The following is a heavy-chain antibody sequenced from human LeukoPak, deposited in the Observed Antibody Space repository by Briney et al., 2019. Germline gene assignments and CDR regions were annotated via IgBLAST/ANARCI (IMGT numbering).Heavy chain of an antibody. Sequence: GESLQISCNGSGYSFSNYWIGWVRQMPGKGLEWVGIIYPGDSDTRYSPSFQGQVTISADKSISTAYLQWSSLKASDTAMYYCARPGGINWGKPYFDFWGQGTLVTVSS. CDR1: GYSFSNYW. D-gene: IGHD7-27*01. J-gene: IGHJ4*02. V-gene: IGHV5-51*01. CDR2: IYPGDSDT. CDR3: ARPGGINWGKPYFDF.